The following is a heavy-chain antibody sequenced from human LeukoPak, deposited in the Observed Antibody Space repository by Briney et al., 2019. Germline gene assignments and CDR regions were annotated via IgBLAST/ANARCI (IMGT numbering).Heavy chain of an antibody. CDR3: ARSLTAAAGDY. V-gene: IGHV5-51*01. CDR1: GYRFTSYW. CDR2: IYPADSDI. D-gene: IGHD6-25*01. J-gene: IGHJ4*02. Sequence: PGESLKISCKGSGYRFTSYWIGWVRQIPGKGLEWMAIIYPADSDIRYSPSFQGQVTISADMSISTAYLQWSSLKASDTAMYYCARSLTAAAGDYWGQGTLVTVSS.